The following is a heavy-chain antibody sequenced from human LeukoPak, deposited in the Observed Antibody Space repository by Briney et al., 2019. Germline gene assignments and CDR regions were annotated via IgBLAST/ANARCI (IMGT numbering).Heavy chain of an antibody. J-gene: IGHJ4*02. V-gene: IGHV1-69*13. CDR1: GGTFSSYA. CDR3: ARETLVVPAAISYFDY. Sequence: RASVKVSCKASGGTFSSYAISWVRQAPGQGLEWMGGIIPIFGTANYAQKFQGRVTITADESTGTAYMELSSLRSEDTAVYYCARETLVVPAAISYFDYWGQGTLVTVSS. CDR2: IIPIFGTA. D-gene: IGHD2-2*01.